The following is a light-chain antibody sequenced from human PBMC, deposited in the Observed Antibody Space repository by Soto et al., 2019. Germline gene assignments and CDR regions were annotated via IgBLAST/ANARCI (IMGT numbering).Light chain of an antibody. CDR1: SSDVGDYKY. J-gene: IGLJ7*01. CDR2: EVS. V-gene: IGLV2-14*01. CDR3: SSYAGSSTV. Sequence: QSALTQPASVSGSPGQSITISCTGTSSDVGDYKYVSWYQQHPGKAPKLIIYEVSNRPSGISNRFSGSKSGNTASLTISGLQAEDEADYYCSSYAGSSTVFGGGTQLTVL.